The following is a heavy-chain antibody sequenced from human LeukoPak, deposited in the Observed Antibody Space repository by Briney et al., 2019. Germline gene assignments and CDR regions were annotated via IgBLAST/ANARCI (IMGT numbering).Heavy chain of an antibody. CDR2: IWYDGRNK. Sequence: RGSLRLSCAASGFTFSSYGTHWVRQAPGKGLEWVAVIWYDGRNKYYADSVEGRYTISRDNSKNTLYLQMNSLRTEDTAVYYCTRERYFDWFRTNEFDYWGQGTLVTVSS. J-gene: IGHJ4*02. CDR1: GFTFSSYG. D-gene: IGHD3-9*01. V-gene: IGHV3-33*01. CDR3: TRERYFDWFRTNEFDY.